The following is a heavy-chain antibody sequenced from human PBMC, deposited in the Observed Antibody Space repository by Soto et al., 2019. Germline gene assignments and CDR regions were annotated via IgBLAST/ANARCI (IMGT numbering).Heavy chain of an antibody. CDR2: ISGSGGST. J-gene: IGHJ6*02. CDR1: GFTFSSYA. D-gene: IGHD3-3*01. Sequence: GSLRLSCAASGFTFSSYAMSWVRQAPGKGLEWVSAISGSGGSTYYADSVKGRFTISRDNSKNTLYLQMNSLRAEDTAVYYFAAPQGNYDFWSGAYYYYGMDVWGQGTTVTVSS. V-gene: IGHV3-23*01. CDR3: AAPQGNYDFWSGAYYYYGMDV.